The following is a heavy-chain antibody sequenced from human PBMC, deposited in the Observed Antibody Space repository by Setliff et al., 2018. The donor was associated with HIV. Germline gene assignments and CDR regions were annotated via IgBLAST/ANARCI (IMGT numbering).Heavy chain of an antibody. V-gene: IGHV3-30*03. CDR1: GFQFTSYV. CDR3: ARARTVDYWSGYRYSYFDY. J-gene: IGHJ4*02. Sequence: GGSLRLSCVASGFQFTSYVLHWVRQAPGKGLEWVAVISNDASQTYYADSVRGRFTISRDSTKNALYLKFYNPKPEDTAIYYCARARTVDYWSGYRYSYFDYWGQGTLVTVSS. CDR2: ISNDASQT. D-gene: IGHD3-3*01.